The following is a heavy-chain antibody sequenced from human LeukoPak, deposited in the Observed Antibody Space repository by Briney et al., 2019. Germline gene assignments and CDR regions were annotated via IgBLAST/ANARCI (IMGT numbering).Heavy chain of an antibody. Sequence: SETLSLTCAVSDDSISSSSYYWGWIRQRPEEGLEWIGSIYYSGTTYYNPSLKSRVTMSVDTSKNQFSLKLSSVTAADTAVYYCASTKWYSGSYLIDYWGQGTLVTVSS. D-gene: IGHD1-26*01. CDR2: IYYSGTT. CDR3: ASTKWYSGSYLIDY. CDR1: DDSISSSSYY. V-gene: IGHV4-39*07. J-gene: IGHJ4*02.